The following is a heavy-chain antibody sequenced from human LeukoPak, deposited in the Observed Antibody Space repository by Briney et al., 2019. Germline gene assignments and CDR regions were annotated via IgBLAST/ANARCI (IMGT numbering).Heavy chain of an antibody. J-gene: IGHJ6*02. CDR1: GFTFRSYS. CDR2: ISTSSSHI. CDR3: VRSYYGMDV. V-gene: IGHV3-21*01. Sequence: GGSLRLSCAASGFTFRSYSMNWVRQAPGMGLEWVSSISTSSSHIYYADSVEGRFTISRDNAKNSLYLQMNSLRAEDTAVYYCVRSYYGMDVWGQGTRVTVSS.